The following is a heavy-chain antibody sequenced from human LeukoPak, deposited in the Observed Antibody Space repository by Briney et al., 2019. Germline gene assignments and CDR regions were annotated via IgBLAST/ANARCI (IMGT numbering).Heavy chain of an antibody. Sequence: GGSLRLSCAASGFTLSSNYMSWVRQAPGKGLEWVSVIYSGGSTYYADSVKGRFTISRDNSKNALNLQMNSLRAEDTAVYYCARDLGSGWYDYYYGMDVWGQGTTVTVSS. CDR2: IYSGGST. J-gene: IGHJ6*02. D-gene: IGHD6-19*01. CDR1: GFTLSSNY. V-gene: IGHV3-53*01. CDR3: ARDLGSGWYDYYYGMDV.